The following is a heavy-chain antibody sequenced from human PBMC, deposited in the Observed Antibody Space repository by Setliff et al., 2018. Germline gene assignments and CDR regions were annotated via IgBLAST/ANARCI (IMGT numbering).Heavy chain of an antibody. V-gene: IGHV3-66*01. D-gene: IGHD6-13*01. Sequence: GSLRLSCLASGFTFDDYGMSWVRQAPGKGLEWVSVIYSGGSTYYADSVKGRFTISRDNSKNTLYLQMNSLRAEDTAVYYCSTRTVAARSLDTWGQGTLVTVSS. CDR3: STRTVAARSLDT. CDR2: IYSGGST. CDR1: GFTFDDYG. J-gene: IGHJ5*02.